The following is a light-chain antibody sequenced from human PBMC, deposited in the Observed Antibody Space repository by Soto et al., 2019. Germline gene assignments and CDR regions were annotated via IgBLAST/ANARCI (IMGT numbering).Light chain of an antibody. Sequence: QSVLTQPVSVSGSPGQSITISCTGTSSDVGGYNFVSWYQQHPGKAPKFIIYDVRNRPSGVSNRFSGSRSGNTASLTISGLQAEDEADYYCSSYTSSSTVIFGGGTKVTVL. CDR2: DVR. V-gene: IGLV2-14*03. J-gene: IGLJ2*01. CDR3: SSYTSSSTVI. CDR1: SSDVGGYNF.